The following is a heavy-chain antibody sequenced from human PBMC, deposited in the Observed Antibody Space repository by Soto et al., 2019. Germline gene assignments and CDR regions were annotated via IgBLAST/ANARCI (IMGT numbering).Heavy chain of an antibody. J-gene: IGHJ6*02. CDR3: ARRGDLNYYYYGMDV. Sequence: PGESLKISCKGSGYSFTSYWIGWVRQMPGKGLEWMGIIYPGDSDTRYSPSFQGQVTISADKSISTAYLQWSSLKASDTAMYYCARRGDLNYYYYGMDVWGQGTTVTVSS. D-gene: IGHD3-3*01. CDR1: GYSFTSYW. V-gene: IGHV5-51*01. CDR2: IYPGDSDT.